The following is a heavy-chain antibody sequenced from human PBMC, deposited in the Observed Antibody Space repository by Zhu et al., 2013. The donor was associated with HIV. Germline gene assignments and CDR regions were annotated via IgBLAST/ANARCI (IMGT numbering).Heavy chain of an antibody. J-gene: IGHJ5*01. Sequence: QVQLVQSGAEVKKPGSPVKVSCKASGSSFRTYGLNWVRQAPGQGLQWMGGIIPIFGTIHYAQPFGGRVTITADEFRTTAYMELSSLRSDDTAVYYCARDGEEYNMDNWFDFWGQGTLVTVSS. V-gene: IGHV1-69*01. CDR3: ARDGEEYNMDNWFDF. D-gene: IGHD3-10*01. CDR2: IIPIFGTI. CDR1: GSSFRTYG.